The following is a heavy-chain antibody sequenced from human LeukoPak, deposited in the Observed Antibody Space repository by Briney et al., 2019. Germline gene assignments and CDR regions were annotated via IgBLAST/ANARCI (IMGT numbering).Heavy chain of an antibody. V-gene: IGHV3-23*01. D-gene: IGHD2-21*01. CDR3: AKVGENVLKIYPHSYYFDS. CDR2: ISGSEANT. Sequence: GGSLRLSCAASGFMFSDFAMSWVRQTPGKGLEWVAGISGSEANTYYAASVKGRFTTSRDNSQNILFLEMFSLRAEDAAVYYCAKVGENVLKIYPHSYYFDSWGQGTLVAVSS. CDR1: GFMFSDFA. J-gene: IGHJ4*02.